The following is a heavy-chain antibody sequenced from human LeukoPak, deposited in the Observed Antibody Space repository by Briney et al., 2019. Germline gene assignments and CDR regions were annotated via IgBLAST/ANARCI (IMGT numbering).Heavy chain of an antibody. CDR2: IIPILGIA. CDR3: ARDTGDGSFDY. Sequence: ASVKVSCKASGGTFSSYAISWVRQAPGQGLEWMGRIIPILGIANYAQKFQGRVTITADKSTSTAYMELSSLRSEDTAVYYCARDTGDGSFDYWGQGTLVTVSS. V-gene: IGHV1-69*04. CDR1: GGTFSSYA. D-gene: IGHD5-24*01. J-gene: IGHJ4*02.